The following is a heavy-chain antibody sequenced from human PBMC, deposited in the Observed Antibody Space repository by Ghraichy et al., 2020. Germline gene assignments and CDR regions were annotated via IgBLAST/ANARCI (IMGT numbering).Heavy chain of an antibody. V-gene: IGHV3-21*01. Sequence: GESLRLSCAASGFTFSSYSMNWVRQAPGRGLEWVSSISSSSTYIYYADSVKGRFTISRDNAKNSLYLQMNSLRAEDTAVYYCARGLSGTVYYFDYWGQGTLVTVSS. J-gene: IGHJ4*02. CDR3: ARGLSGTVYYFDY. D-gene: IGHD1-26*01. CDR1: GFTFSSYS. CDR2: ISSSSTYI.